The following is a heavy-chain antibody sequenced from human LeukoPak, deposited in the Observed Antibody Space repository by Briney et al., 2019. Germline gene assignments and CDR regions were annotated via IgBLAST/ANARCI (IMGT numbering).Heavy chain of an antibody. CDR1: GYSISSGYY. CDR3: ARDSFGYDSSGYYSYYYMDV. V-gene: IGHV4-38-2*02. CDR2: IYHSGST. D-gene: IGHD3-22*01. Sequence: SETLSLTCTVSGYSISSGYYWGWIRQPPGKGLEWIGSIYHSGSTYYNPSLKSRVTISVDTSKNQFSLKLSSVTAADTAVYYCARDSFGYDSSGYYSYYYMDVWGKGTTFTVSS. J-gene: IGHJ6*03.